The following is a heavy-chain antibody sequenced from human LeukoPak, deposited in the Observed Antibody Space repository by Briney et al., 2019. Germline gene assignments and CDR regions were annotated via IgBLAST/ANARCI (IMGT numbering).Heavy chain of an antibody. Sequence: PGMSLRLSCVASGFTFSHYGMHWVRQAPGKGLEWVAVIWNDGSNQYYADSVKGRFTISRDNSKNTVYLQMNSLRAADTAVYYYAKGAQREYDESNSLEYWGQGTLVTVSS. J-gene: IGHJ4*02. CDR2: IWNDGSNQ. V-gene: IGHV3-33*06. D-gene: IGHD4-11*01. CDR3: AKGAQREYDESNSLEY. CDR1: GFTFSHYG.